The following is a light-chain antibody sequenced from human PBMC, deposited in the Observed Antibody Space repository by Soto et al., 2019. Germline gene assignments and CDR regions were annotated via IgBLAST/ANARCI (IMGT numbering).Light chain of an antibody. CDR2: EVT. Sequence: QSVLTKPPSASGSPGQSVTISCTGTSNDVGGYNYVSWYQQHPGKAPKLMIYEVTKRPSGVPDRFSGSKSGNTASLTVSGLQAEDEADYYCSSYAGSYRVFGTGTKLTV. CDR3: SSYAGSYRV. J-gene: IGLJ1*01. V-gene: IGLV2-8*01. CDR1: SNDVGGYNY.